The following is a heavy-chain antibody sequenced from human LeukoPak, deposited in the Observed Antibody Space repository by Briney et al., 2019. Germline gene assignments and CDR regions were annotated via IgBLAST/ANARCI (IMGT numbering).Heavy chain of an antibody. Sequence: MSSETLSLTCTVSGGSISSYYWSWIRQPPGKGLEWIGYIYYSGSTNYNPSLKSRVTISVDTSKNQFSLKLSSVTAADTAVYYCAGGPSTSYWGQGTLVTVSS. V-gene: IGHV4-59*01. CDR2: IYYSGST. CDR3: AGGPSTSY. J-gene: IGHJ4*02. D-gene: IGHD5/OR15-5a*01. CDR1: GGSISSYY.